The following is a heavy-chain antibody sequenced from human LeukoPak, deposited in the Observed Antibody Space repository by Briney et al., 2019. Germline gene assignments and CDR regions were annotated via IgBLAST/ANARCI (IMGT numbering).Heavy chain of an antibody. CDR2: MNPNSGNT. V-gene: IGHV1-8*01. J-gene: IGHJ4*02. CDR3: ARGRGSSGWLSRAAGYYFDY. Sequence: RASVQVSYMASGYTFTSYDINWVRQATGQGLAWMGWMNPNSGNTGYAQKFQGRVTMTRNTSISTAYMELSSLRSEDTAVYYCARGRGSSGWLSRAAGYYFDYWGQGTLVTVSS. D-gene: IGHD6-19*01. CDR1: GYTFTSYD.